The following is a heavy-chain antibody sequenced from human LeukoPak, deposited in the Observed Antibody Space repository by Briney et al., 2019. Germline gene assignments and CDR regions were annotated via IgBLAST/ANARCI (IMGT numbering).Heavy chain of an antibody. CDR1: GDSISSYY. Sequence: SETLTLPCTVSGDSISSYYWSWIRQPPGKGLEWIGFIYYSGSTNYNPSLKSRVTISVDTSKNQFSLKLTSVTAADTAVYYCARGACINGSCYGWFDPWGERTRVTVSS. CDR3: ARGACINGSCYGWFDP. CDR2: IYYSGST. V-gene: IGHV4-59*01. D-gene: IGHD2-15*01. J-gene: IGHJ5*02.